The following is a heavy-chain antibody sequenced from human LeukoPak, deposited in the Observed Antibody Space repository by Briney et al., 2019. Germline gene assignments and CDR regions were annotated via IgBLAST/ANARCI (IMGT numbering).Heavy chain of an antibody. V-gene: IGHV3-30*18. CDR2: ISDDGNNK. CDR1: GFTFTNFA. J-gene: IGHJ4*02. Sequence: HPGGSLRLSCAAPGFTFTNFAMHWVRQAPGKGLEWVTVISDDGNNKYFADSVKGRFTISRDNSKNTLYLQMNSLRAEDTAVYYCAKGGPHYGSGSYYAFDYWGQGTLVTVSS. CDR3: AKGGPHYGSGSYYAFDY. D-gene: IGHD3-10*01.